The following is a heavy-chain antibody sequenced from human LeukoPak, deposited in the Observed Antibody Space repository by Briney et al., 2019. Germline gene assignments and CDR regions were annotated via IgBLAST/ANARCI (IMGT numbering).Heavy chain of an antibody. J-gene: IGHJ3*02. D-gene: IGHD3-10*01. V-gene: IGHV4-39*01. CDR1: GGSISSNTYY. Sequence: PSETLSLTCTVSGGSISSNTYYWGWIRQPPGKGLEWIGTISYTGSTYYNPPLKSRVTISVDTSKNEFSLKLSSVTAADTAVYYCARQGSYDAFDIWGQGTMVTVSS. CDR2: ISYTGST. CDR3: ARQGSYDAFDI.